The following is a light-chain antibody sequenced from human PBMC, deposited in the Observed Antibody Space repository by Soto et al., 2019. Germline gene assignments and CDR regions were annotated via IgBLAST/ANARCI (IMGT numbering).Light chain of an antibody. CDR1: QSVSSN. CDR2: GAS. V-gene: IGKV3-15*01. J-gene: IGKJ1*01. Sequence: EIVMTQSPATLSVSPGERATLSCRASQSVSSNLAWYQQKPGPAPRLLIYGASTRATGIPARFSGSGSGTEFTLTISSLQSEDFAVYYCQQYNNWPQTFGQGTKVDIK. CDR3: QQYNNWPQT.